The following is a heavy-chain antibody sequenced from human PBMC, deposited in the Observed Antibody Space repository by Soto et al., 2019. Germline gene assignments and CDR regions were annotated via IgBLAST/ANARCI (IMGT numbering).Heavy chain of an antibody. D-gene: IGHD3-3*01. J-gene: IGHJ3*02. CDR1: GYTVTTHY. Sequence: QVQLVQSGAEVKKPGASVKISCTASGYTVTTHYMHWVRQAPGRGLEWMGAINPGSGAAKYTQTFQARVTMTRDTSTNTVYMEMSALRSEDTAVFYCARGGEVGVAGSAAFDMWGQGTMGTVS. CDR2: INPGSGAA. CDR3: ARGGEVGVAGSAAFDM. V-gene: IGHV1-46*01.